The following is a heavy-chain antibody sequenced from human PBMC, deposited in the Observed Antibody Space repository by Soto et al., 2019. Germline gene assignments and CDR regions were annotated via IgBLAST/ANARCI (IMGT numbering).Heavy chain of an antibody. CDR3: ARSRILITADAQVRAFDS. CDR2: IYWDDDK. D-gene: IGHD6-25*01. V-gene: IGHV2-5*02. Sequence: QITLKESGPTLVKPTQTLTLTCTFSGFSLTTDGVGVGWVRQPPGEALEWLALIYWDDDKPYRPSLKTRVTIPRDPSKNQGALIMTMMDPVDSATYSCARSRILITADAQVRAFDSWGQGNQVTVSS. CDR1: GFSLTTDGVG. J-gene: IGHJ5*01.